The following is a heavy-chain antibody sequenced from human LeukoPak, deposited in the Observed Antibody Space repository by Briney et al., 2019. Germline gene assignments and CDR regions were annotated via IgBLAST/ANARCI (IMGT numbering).Heavy chain of an antibody. Sequence: SETLSLTCTVSGGSISSYYWSWIRQPAGKGLEWIGRIYTSGSTNYNPSLKSRVTMSVDTSKNQFSLKLSSVIAADTAVYYRARTTQLWFFDPWGQGTLVTVSS. D-gene: IGHD5-18*01. V-gene: IGHV4-4*07. CDR1: GGSISSYY. J-gene: IGHJ5*02. CDR2: IYTSGST. CDR3: ARTTQLWFFDP.